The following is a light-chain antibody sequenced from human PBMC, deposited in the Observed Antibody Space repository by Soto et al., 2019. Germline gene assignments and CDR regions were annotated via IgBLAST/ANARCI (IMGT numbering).Light chain of an antibody. CDR2: DVT. J-gene: IGLJ1*01. CDR3: GSYRITTAV. Sequence: QSVLTQPASVSGSPGQSITISCTGTSSGVGGYNYVSWYQQYPGKAPKLMIYDVTNRPSGVSNRFSGSKSGNTASLTISGLQAEDEADYYCGSYRITTAVFGTGTKVTV. V-gene: IGLV2-14*01. CDR1: SSGVGGYNY.